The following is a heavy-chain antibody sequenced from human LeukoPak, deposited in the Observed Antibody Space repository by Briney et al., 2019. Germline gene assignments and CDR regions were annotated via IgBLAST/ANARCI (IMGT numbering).Heavy chain of an antibody. D-gene: IGHD1-14*01. CDR3: ARASWVSTTDAVR. Sequence: PGGSLRLSCAASGFTFSSYAMSWVRQAPGKGLEWVSAISGSGGSTYYADSVKGRFTLYSDSSTNTVYFQLNNLRVEDTAIYYCARASWVSTTDAVRWGQGTLVTVSS. CDR2: ISGSGGST. CDR1: GFTFSSYA. V-gene: IGHV3-23*01. J-gene: IGHJ4*02.